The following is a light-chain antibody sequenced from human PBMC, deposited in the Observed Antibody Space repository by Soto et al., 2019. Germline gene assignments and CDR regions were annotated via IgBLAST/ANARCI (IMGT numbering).Light chain of an antibody. CDR1: QDVSND. CDR2: AAS. Sequence: AIQMTQSPSSLSASVGDRVTITCRASQDVSNDLGWYQQKPGKAPNLLIYAASTLQSGVPSRFSGSGSGTDFTLTISSLQPEDSASYYCLQDHEYLPFGGGTRVEIK. J-gene: IGKJ4*01. CDR3: LQDHEYLP. V-gene: IGKV1-6*01.